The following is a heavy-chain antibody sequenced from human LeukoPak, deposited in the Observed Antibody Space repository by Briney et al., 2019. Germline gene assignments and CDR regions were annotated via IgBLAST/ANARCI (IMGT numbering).Heavy chain of an antibody. CDR3: ARVLVGGTNWFDP. J-gene: IGHJ5*02. D-gene: IGHD1-26*01. V-gene: IGHV1-2*02. Sequence: GASVTVSRKASGYTFTVYYMHWVRQAPGQGLEWMGWINPNSGGTNYAQKFQGRVTMTRDTSISTAYMELSRLRSDDTAVYYCARVLVGGTNWFDPWGQGTLVTVSS. CDR2: INPNSGGT. CDR1: GYTFTVYY.